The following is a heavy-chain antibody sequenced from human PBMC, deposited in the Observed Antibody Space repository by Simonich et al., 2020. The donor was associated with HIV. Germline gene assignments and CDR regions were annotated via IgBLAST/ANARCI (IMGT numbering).Heavy chain of an antibody. J-gene: IGHJ4*02. CDR3: ARRHPTTVTTPYFDY. CDR1: GGSFSGYY. D-gene: IGHD4-17*01. V-gene: IGHV4-34*01. CDR2: INHSGST. Sequence: QVQLQQWGAGLLKPSETLSLTCAVYGGSFSGYYGSWLRQPPGKGMEWIGEINHSGSTNYNPSLKRRVTISADTSKNQFSLKLSSVTAADTAVYYCARRHPTTVTTPYFDYWGQGTLVTVSS.